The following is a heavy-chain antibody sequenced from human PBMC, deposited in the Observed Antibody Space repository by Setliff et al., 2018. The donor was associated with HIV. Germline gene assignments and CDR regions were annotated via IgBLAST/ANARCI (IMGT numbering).Heavy chain of an antibody. CDR3: AREYCSAGSCYSGR. CDR1: GGSISSGSYY. V-gene: IGHV4-61*02. J-gene: IGHJ4*02. D-gene: IGHD2-15*01. Sequence: PSETLSLTCTVSGGSISSGSYYWNWIRQPAGKGLEWIGRISASGNTNYNPSLKSRVTISLDTSKNQFSLKLSSVTAADTAVYYCAREYCSAGSCYSGRWGQGMLVTVSS. CDR2: ISASGNT.